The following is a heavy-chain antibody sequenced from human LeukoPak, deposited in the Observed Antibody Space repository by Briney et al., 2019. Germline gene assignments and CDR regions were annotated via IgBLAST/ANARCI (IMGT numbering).Heavy chain of an antibody. V-gene: IGHV1-18*01. CDR3: ARGSAADYLLYDY. D-gene: IGHD6-13*01. Sequence: ASVKVSCKASGYTFTSYGISWVRQAPGQGLEWMGWISAYNGNTNYAQKFQGRVTITADESTSTAYMELSSLRSEDTAVYYCARGSAADYLLYDYWGQGTLVTVSS. J-gene: IGHJ4*02. CDR2: ISAYNGNT. CDR1: GYTFTSYG.